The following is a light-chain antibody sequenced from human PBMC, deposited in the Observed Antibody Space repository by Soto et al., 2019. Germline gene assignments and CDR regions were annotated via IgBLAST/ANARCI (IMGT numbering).Light chain of an antibody. CDR3: QQYGSSPRT. CDR1: QSVSSNY. J-gene: IGKJ1*01. CDR2: GAF. V-gene: IGKV3-20*01. Sequence: SVFTESRCTVCLSPGERATFSCRASQSVSSNYLAWYQQKPGQAPRLLIYGAFKRATGIPDRFSGSGSGTDFTLTISRMEPEDFAVYCCQQYGSSPRTFGQGTKVDIK.